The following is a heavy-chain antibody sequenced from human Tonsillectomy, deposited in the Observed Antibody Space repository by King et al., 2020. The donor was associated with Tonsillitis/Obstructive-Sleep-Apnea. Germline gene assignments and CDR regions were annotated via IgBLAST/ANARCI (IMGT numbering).Heavy chain of an antibody. CDR1: GFTFRSSA. CDR2: ISYDGSNE. D-gene: IGHD1-1*01. CDR3: ARDGTTHSLTPFSEYFQH. Sequence: VQLVESGGGVVQPGRSLRLSCAASGFTFRSSAMHWVRQAPGKGLEWVAVISYDGSNEYYADSVKGRFTISRDNSKNTLYLQMNSLRTEDTAVYYCARDGTTHSLTPFSEYFQHWGQGTLVTVSS. J-gene: IGHJ1*01. V-gene: IGHV3-30*01.